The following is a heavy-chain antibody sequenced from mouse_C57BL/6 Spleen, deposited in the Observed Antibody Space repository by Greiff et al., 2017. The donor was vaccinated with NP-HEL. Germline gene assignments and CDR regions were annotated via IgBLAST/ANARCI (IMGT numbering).Heavy chain of an antibody. CDR2: IDPSDSYT. Sequence: QVQLQQPGAELVMPGASVKLSCKASGYTFTSYWMHWVKQRPGQGLEWIGEIDPSDSYTNYNQKFKGKSTLTVDKSSSTAYMQLSSLTSEDAAVYYYARGLRPYFDYWGQGTTLTVSS. V-gene: IGHV1-69*01. D-gene: IGHD3-2*02. CDR3: ARGLRPYFDY. J-gene: IGHJ2*01. CDR1: GYTFTSYW.